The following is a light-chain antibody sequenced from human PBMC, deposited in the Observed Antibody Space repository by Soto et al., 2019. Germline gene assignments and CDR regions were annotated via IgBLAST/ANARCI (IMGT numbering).Light chain of an antibody. CDR1: QSVSSK. Sequence: ETVMTQSPATLSVSPGERATLSCWASQSVSSKLAWYQQKPGQAPRLLIYAASSRATGIPDRFSGSGSGTDFTLTISRLEPEDFAVYYCQQYGSSPLTFGGGTKVDIK. V-gene: IGKV3-20*01. J-gene: IGKJ4*01. CDR3: QQYGSSPLT. CDR2: AAS.